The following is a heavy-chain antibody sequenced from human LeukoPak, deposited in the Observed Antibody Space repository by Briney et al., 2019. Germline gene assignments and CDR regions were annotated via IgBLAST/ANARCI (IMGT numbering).Heavy chain of an antibody. CDR3: ARGLGITMVRGARGDAFDI. J-gene: IGHJ3*02. Sequence: GGSLRLSCAASGFTFSSYGMHWVRQAPGKGLEWVAVIWYDGSNKYYADSVKGRFTISRDNSKNTLYLQMNSLRAEDTAVYYCARGLGITMVRGARGDAFDIWGQGTMVTVSS. CDR1: GFTFSSYG. V-gene: IGHV3-33*08. CDR2: IWYDGSNK. D-gene: IGHD3-10*01.